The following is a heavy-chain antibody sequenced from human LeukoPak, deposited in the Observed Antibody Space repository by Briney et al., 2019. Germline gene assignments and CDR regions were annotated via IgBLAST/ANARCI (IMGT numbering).Heavy chain of an antibody. D-gene: IGHD6-13*01. CDR3: ARRDWAYSSSWYARGSLDY. CDR1: GGSFSGYY. V-gene: IGHV4-34*01. J-gene: IGHJ4*02. Sequence: PSETLSLTCAVYGGSFSGYYWSWIRQPPGKGLEWIGEINHSGSTNYNPSLKSRVTISVDTSKNQFPLKLSSVTAADTAVYYCARRDWAYSSSWYARGSLDYWGQGTLVTVSS. CDR2: INHSGST.